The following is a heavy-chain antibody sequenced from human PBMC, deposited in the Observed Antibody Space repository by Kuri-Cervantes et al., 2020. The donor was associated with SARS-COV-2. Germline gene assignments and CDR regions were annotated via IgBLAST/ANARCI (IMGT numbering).Heavy chain of an antibody. Sequence: GGSLRLSCAASGFTFSSYWMSWVRQAPGKGLEWVANIKQDGSEKYYVDSVKGRFTISRDNAKNSLYLQMNSLRAEDTAVYYCARDYPLRWPFWNYYNYMDVWGKGTTVTVSS. J-gene: IGHJ6*03. CDR1: GFTFSSYW. V-gene: IGHV3-7*01. CDR3: ARDYPLRWPFWNYYNYMDV. D-gene: IGHD4-23*01. CDR2: IKQDGSEK.